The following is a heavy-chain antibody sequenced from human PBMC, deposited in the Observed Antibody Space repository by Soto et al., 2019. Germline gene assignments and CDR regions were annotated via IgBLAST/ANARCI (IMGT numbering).Heavy chain of an antibody. V-gene: IGHV1-18*04. CDR1: GYTFTSYG. D-gene: IGHD6-19*01. J-gene: IGHJ4*02. CDR2: ISAYNGNT. Sequence: ASVKVSCKASGYTFTSYGISWVRQAPGQGLEWMGWISAYNGNTNYAQRLQGRVTMTTDTSTSTAYMELRSLRSDDTAVYYCARVLAVAGHAPFFDYWGQGTLVTVSS. CDR3: ARVLAVAGHAPFFDY.